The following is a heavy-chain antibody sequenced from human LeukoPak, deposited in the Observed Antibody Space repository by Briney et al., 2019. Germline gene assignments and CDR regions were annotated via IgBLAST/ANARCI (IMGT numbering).Heavy chain of an antibody. CDR3: AREDADY. Sequence: SETLSLTCTVSGGSISSSSYYWGWIRQPPGKGLEWIGSIYHSGSTYYNPSLKSRVTISVDTSKNQFSLRLSSVTAADTAVYYCAREDADYWGQGTLVTVSS. CDR2: IYHSGST. CDR1: GGSISSSSYY. J-gene: IGHJ4*02. V-gene: IGHV4-39*07.